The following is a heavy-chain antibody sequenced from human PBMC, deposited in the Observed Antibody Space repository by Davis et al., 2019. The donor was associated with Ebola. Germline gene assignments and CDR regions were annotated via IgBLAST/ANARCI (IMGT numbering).Heavy chain of an antibody. CDR1: GFIFRNYV. CDR3: VKDSSNIWFDN. J-gene: IGHJ3*02. V-gene: IGHV3-23*01. D-gene: IGHD2/OR15-2a*01. CDR2: FGTVGDT. Sequence: GESLKISCETSGFIFRNYVMRWVRQAPGKGLEWVSTFGTVGDTYYADSVKGRFAMSRDNSRGTLYLQMNSLRVEDSAIYYCVKDSSNIWFDNWGQGTLITVSS.